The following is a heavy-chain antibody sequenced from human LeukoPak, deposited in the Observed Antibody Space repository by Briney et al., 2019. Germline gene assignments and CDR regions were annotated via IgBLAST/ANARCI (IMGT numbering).Heavy chain of an antibody. CDR1: GYSISSGYY. V-gene: IGHV4-38-2*02. J-gene: IGHJ6*03. CDR2: IYTSGST. D-gene: IGHD3-10*01. CDR3: ARDLGSEAMDV. Sequence: SETLSLTCTVSGYSISSGYYWGWIRRPPGKGLEWIGRIYTSGSTNYNPSLKSRVTMSVDTSKNQFSLKLSSVTAADTAVYYCARDLGSEAMDVWGKGTTVTISS.